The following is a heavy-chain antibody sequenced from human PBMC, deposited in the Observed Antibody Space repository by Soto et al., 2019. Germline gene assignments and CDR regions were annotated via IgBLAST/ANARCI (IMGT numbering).Heavy chain of an antibody. V-gene: IGHV4-31*03. D-gene: IGHD6-6*01. J-gene: IGHJ4*02. CDR1: GGSISRGGYY. CDR2: IYYSGST. Sequence: CSVGGGSISRGGYYWSRKHQHPGKGLEWIGYIYYSGSTYYNPSLKSRVTISVDTSKNQFSLKLSSVTAADTAVYYCGLGAAPNPYFDYWGQGTLVTVSS. CDR3: GLGAAPNPYFDY.